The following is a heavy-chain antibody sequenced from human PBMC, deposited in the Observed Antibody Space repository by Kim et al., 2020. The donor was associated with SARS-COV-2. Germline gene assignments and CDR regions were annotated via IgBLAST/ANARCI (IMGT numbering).Heavy chain of an antibody. J-gene: IGHJ5*02. CDR2: GSGGST. CDR3: ARLADP. D-gene: IGHD1-1*01. V-gene: IGHV3-23*01. Sequence: GSGGSTYYADAVKGRFTISRDNSKNTLYLQMNSLRAEDTAVYYCARLADPWGQGTLVTVSS.